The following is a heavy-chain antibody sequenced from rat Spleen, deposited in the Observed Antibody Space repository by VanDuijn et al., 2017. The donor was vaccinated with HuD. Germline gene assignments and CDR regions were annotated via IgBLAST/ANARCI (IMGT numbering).Heavy chain of an antibody. V-gene: IGHV5-20*01. CDR3: TRDRILRSTGFDH. CDR2: INYDGSST. D-gene: IGHD1-6*01. CDR1: GFTFDDYH. J-gene: IGHJ2*01. Sequence: EVQLVESGGGLVQPGGSQKLSCAASGFTFDDYHMAWVRQAPTKGLEWVASINYDGSSTYYRDSVKGRFTLYRDNAKSSLYLQMDSLRSEDTATYYCTRDRILRSTGFDHWGQGVMVTVSS.